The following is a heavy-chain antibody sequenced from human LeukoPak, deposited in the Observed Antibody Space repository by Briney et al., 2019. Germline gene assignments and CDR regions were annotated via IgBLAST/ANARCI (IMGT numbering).Heavy chain of an antibody. Sequence: SQTLSLTCTVSGGSISTGDYSWNSIRQHPGKGLEWIGHIYYSGSTYYNPSLKSRLTISLDTSKNQFSLKLTSVTAADTAVYYCARKKGYSSSWYENYFDYWGRGTLVTVSS. CDR3: ARKKGYSSSWYENYFDY. D-gene: IGHD6-13*01. CDR1: GGSISTGDYS. CDR2: IYYSGST. V-gene: IGHV4-31*03. J-gene: IGHJ4*02.